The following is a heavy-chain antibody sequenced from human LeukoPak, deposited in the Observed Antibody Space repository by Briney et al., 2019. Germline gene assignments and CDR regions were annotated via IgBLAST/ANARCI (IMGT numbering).Heavy chain of an antibody. V-gene: IGHV4-59*01. CDR3: ASEVPAASFQH. CDR2: IYYGGST. D-gene: IGHD2-2*01. J-gene: IGHJ1*01. CDR1: GGSIRETY. Sequence: KSSETLSLTCSVSGGSIRETYWSWIRQPPGKGLEWMGYIYYGGSTKSNPSLENRVTISVDASKNEFSLKLSSVTAADTAVYYCASEVPAASFQHWGQGTLVTVSS.